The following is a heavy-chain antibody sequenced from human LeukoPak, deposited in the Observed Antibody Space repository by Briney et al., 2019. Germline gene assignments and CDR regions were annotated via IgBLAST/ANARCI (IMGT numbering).Heavy chain of an antibody. CDR2: IIPIFGTA. CDR1: GGTFSSYA. V-gene: IGHV1-69*05. D-gene: IGHD3-10*01. CDR3: ASRSFSGGSGSYNIRDY. J-gene: IGHJ4*02. Sequence: SVKVSCKASGGTFSSYAISWVRQAPGQGLEWMGRIIPIFGTANYAQKFQGRVTITTDESTSIAYMELSSLRSEDTAVYYCASRSFSGGSGSYNIRDYWGQGTLVTVSS.